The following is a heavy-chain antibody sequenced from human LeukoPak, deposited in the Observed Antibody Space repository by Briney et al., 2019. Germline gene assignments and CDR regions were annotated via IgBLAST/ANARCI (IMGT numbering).Heavy chain of an antibody. CDR1: GYTFTGYY. CDR3: ARVQQQLGDFDY. D-gene: IGHD6-13*01. V-gene: IGHV1-2*02. J-gene: IGHJ4*02. CDR2: ISAYNGNT. Sequence: ASVKVSCKASGYTFTGYYMHWVRQAPGQGLEWMGWISAYNGNTNYAQKLQGRVTMTRDTSISTAYMELSRLRSDNTAVYYCARVQQQLGDFDYWGQGTLVTVSS.